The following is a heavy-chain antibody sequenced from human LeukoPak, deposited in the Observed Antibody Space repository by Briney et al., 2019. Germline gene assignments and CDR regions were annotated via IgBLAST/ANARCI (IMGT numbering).Heavy chain of an antibody. CDR2: IIPILGIA. J-gene: IGHJ4*02. Sequence: SVKVSCKASGGTFSSYAISWVRQAPGQGLEWMGRIIPILGIANYAQKFQGRVTITADKSTSTAYMELSSLRSEDTAVYYCARDLTQRARYYYDSSGYYAWGQGTLVTVSS. D-gene: IGHD3-22*01. CDR1: GGTFSSYA. CDR3: ARDLTQRARYYYDSSGYYA. V-gene: IGHV1-69*04.